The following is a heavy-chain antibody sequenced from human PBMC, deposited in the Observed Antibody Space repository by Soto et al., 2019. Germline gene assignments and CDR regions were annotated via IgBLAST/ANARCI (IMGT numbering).Heavy chain of an antibody. CDR2: ISDSGSA. CDR1: GGSISRYS. CDR3: ARSLSGTYRHYYRLDA. Sequence: SETLSLTCTVPGGSISRYSWSWIRQSPGKGLEWIGYISDSGSADYNPSLKSRVTISRDTSKNQFSLRLTSVTAADTAVYYCARSLSGTYRHYYRLDAWGQGTTVT. V-gene: IGHV4-59*08. J-gene: IGHJ6*02. D-gene: IGHD3-10*01.